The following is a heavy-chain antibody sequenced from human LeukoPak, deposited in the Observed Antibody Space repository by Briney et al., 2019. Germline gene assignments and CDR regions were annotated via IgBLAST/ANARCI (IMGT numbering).Heavy chain of an antibody. CDR3: AKRIRSDWYFDF. CDR1: GDSISSSSSC. J-gene: IGHJ4*02. CDR2: IYHAGNT. V-gene: IGHV4-39*01. Sequence: SETLSLTCTVSGDSISSSSSCWGWIRQPPGKGLEWIGNIYHAGNTYYNPSLKSRVTVSVDTSKNQFSLKLSSATAADTAVYYCAKRIRSDWYFDFWGQGTLVTVSS. D-gene: IGHD6-19*01.